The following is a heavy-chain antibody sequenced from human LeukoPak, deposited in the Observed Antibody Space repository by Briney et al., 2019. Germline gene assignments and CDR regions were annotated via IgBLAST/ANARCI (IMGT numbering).Heavy chain of an antibody. CDR2: IYSGGST. V-gene: IGHV3-66*02. D-gene: IGHD3-22*01. CDR1: GFTVSSNY. Sequence: PGGSLRLSCAASGFTVSSNYMSWVRQAPGKGLEWVSVIYSGGSTYYADSVKGRFTISRDNSKNTLYLQMNSLRAEDTAVYYCAKVFDSSGYYGQSYFDYWGQGTLVTVSS. CDR3: AKVFDSSGYYGQSYFDY. J-gene: IGHJ4*02.